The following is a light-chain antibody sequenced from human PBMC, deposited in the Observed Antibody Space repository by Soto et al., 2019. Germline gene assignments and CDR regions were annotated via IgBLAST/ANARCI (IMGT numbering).Light chain of an antibody. CDR3: SSYTSSSTRV. Sequence: QSALTQPASVSGSPGQSITISCTGTSSVVGGYNYVSWYQQHPGKAPKLMIYEVSNRPSGVSNRVSGSKSGNTASLTISGLQAEDEADYYCSSYTSSSTRVFGGGTKLTVL. CDR2: EVS. V-gene: IGLV2-14*01. J-gene: IGLJ3*02. CDR1: SSVVGGYNY.